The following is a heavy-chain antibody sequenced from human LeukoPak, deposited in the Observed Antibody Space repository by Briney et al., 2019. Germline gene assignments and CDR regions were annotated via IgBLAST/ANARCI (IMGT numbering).Heavy chain of an antibody. CDR2: IYSGGST. Sequence: GGSLRLSCAASGFTVSSNYMSWVRQAPGKGLEWVSVIYSGGSTYYADSVKGRFTISRDNSKNTLSLQMNSLRGEDTAIYYCARDRVAAAGSYFDYWGQGTLVTVSS. J-gene: IGHJ4*02. CDR1: GFTVSSNY. D-gene: IGHD6-13*01. CDR3: ARDRVAAAGSYFDY. V-gene: IGHV3-66*02.